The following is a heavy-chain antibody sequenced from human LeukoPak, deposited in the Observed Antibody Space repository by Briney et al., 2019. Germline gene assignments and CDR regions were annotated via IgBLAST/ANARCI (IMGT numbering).Heavy chain of an antibody. D-gene: IGHD4-17*01. CDR2: ISYDGSNK. V-gene: IGHV3-30*01. CDR3: ARGKNGDLSYYFDY. CDR1: GFTFSSYA. Sequence: GRSLRLSCAASGFTFSSYAMHWVRQAPGKGLEWVAVISYDGSNKYYADSVKGRFTISRDNSKNTLYLQMNSLRAEDTAVYYCARGKNGDLSYYFDYWGQGTLVTVSS. J-gene: IGHJ4*02.